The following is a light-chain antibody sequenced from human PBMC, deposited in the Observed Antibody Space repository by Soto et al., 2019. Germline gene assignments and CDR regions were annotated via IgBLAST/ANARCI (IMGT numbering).Light chain of an antibody. CDR2: LGS. Sequence: DSVMTQSPLSLPVTPGKPASISCRTSQSLLHSNGYTYLDWYLQKPGQSPDLLIYLGSNRAPGVPDRFSGSGSGTDFTLKISRVEAEDVGVYYCMQSLQTPRTFGQGTKVEIK. CDR3: MQSLQTPRT. J-gene: IGKJ1*01. V-gene: IGKV2-28*01. CDR1: QSLLHSNGYTY.